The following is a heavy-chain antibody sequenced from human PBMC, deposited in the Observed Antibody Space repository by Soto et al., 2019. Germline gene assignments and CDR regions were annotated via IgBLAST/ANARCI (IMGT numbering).Heavy chain of an antibody. D-gene: IGHD3-16*01. CDR1: GDSISSPDYY. CDR2: VYYRGSI. Sequence: LSLTCTVSGDSISSPDYYWSWIRQAPGKGLELIGYVYYRGSIYYTPSFESRVSISIDTSKNQFSLRLTSVTAADSAVYFCARVTFTPNWFDSWGQGILVTVSS. J-gene: IGHJ5*01. CDR3: ARVTFTPNWFDS. V-gene: IGHV4-30-4*01.